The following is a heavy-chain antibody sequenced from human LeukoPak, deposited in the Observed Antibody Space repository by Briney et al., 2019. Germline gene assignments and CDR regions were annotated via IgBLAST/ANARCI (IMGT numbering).Heavy chain of an antibody. CDR3: ARDSLYSYGYDRSTWFNY. D-gene: IGHD5-18*01. CDR1: GYTFTTYA. Sequence: GASVKVSCKASGYTFTTYAMHWGRQAPGQRLEWMGWINAGNGNTKYSQRLLGRVAITRDTSASTAYMELSSLRSEDTAVYYCARDSLYSYGYDRSTWFNYWGQGTLVTVSS. CDR2: INAGNGNT. J-gene: IGHJ4*02. V-gene: IGHV1-3*01.